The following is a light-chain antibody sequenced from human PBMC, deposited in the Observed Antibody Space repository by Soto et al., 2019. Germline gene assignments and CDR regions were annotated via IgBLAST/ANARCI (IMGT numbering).Light chain of an antibody. V-gene: IGKV3-11*01. CDR2: DAS. CDR3: QQRSNWPALT. J-gene: IGKJ5*01. Sequence: IVTTKTPSPLSESPWERATLSCMAGQGVTTNFAWYQQKSGQSPRLLIYDASNMATGIPARFSGSGSGTDFTLTISSLEPEDFAVYYCQQRSNWPALTFGQGTRLEIK. CDR1: QGVTTN.